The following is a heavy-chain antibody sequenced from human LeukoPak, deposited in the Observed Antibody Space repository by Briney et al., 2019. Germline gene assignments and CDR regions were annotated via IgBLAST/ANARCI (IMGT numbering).Heavy chain of an antibody. J-gene: IGHJ4*02. CDR1: GFTFSSYW. CDR3: ARDLGYSSSSAFDY. V-gene: IGHV3-74*01. CDR2: INSDGSST. D-gene: IGHD6-6*01. Sequence: GGSLRLSCAASGFTFSSYWMHWVRQAPVKGLVWVSRINSDGSSTSYADSVKGRFTISRDNAKNTLYLQMNSLRAEDTAVYYCARDLGYSSSSAFDYWGQGTLVTVSS.